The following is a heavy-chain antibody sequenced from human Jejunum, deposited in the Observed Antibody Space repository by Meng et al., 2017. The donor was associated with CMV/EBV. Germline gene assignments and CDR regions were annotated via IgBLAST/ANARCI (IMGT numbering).Heavy chain of an antibody. J-gene: IGHJ5*02. D-gene: IGHD1-1*01. CDR2: IKTKIDGEIT. V-gene: IGHV3-15*01. CDR1: FNYAW. CDR3: ATGHVGGPITTYGALA. Sequence: FNYAWMSWVRQAPGKGLEWVGRIKTKIDGEITDYAPSARGRFTISRDDSKNMVFLQMNGLTPEDTAVYFCATGHVGGPITTYGALAWGQGTLVTVSS.